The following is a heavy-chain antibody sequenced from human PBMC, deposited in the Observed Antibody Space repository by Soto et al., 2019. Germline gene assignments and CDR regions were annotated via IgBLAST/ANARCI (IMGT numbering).Heavy chain of an antibody. J-gene: IGHJ4*02. CDR2: IIPIFGTA. Sequence: SVKVSCKASGGTFSSYAISWVRQAPGQGLEWMGGIIPIFGTANYAQKFQGRVTITADESTSTAYMELSSLRSEDTAVYYCARELVYYDSSGYPKAPFYYWGQGTLVTVSS. CDR3: ARELVYYDSSGYPKAPFYY. V-gene: IGHV1-69*13. D-gene: IGHD3-22*01. CDR1: GGTFSSYA.